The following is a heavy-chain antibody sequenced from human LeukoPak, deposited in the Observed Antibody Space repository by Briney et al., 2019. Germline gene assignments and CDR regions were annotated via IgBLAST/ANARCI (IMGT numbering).Heavy chain of an antibody. J-gene: IGHJ5*02. D-gene: IGHD3-10*01. V-gene: IGHV4-4*07. CDR2: IFTSGST. CDR3: ARTLWFGELFWFDP. Sequence: PSETLSLTCTVSGGSISTYSWSWIRQPAGKGLEWIGRIFTSGSTNYNPSLKSRVTLSLDASKNQFSLKLSSVTAADTAVYYCARTLWFGELFWFDPWGQGTLVTVSS. CDR1: GGSISTYS.